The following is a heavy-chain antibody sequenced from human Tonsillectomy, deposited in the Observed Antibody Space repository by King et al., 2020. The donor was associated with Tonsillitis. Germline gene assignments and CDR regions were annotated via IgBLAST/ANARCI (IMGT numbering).Heavy chain of an antibody. CDR1: GFTFSSYG. D-gene: IGHD3-10*01. Sequence: VQLVESGGGVVQPGRSLRLSCAASGFTFSSYGMHWVRQAPGKGLEWVAVISYDGSHKYYADSVKGRFTISRDNSKNTLYLQMNSLRAEDTAVYYCAKDLPTQYYYGSGTDYWGQGTLVTVSS. J-gene: IGHJ4*02. V-gene: IGHV3-30*18. CDR3: AKDLPTQYYYGSGTDY. CDR2: ISYDGSHK.